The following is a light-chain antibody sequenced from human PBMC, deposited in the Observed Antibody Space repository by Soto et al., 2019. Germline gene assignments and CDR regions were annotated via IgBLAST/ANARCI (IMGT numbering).Light chain of an antibody. CDR3: SAYTSSSTLYV. J-gene: IGLJ1*01. CDR1: SSDVGGYNF. CDR2: DVS. Sequence: QSALTQPASVSGSPGQSITISCTGTSSDVGGYNFVSWYQQHPCKAPKLMISDVSNRPSRVSNRFSVSKSGNTDTLTISGLQDEDGADYYCSAYTSSSTLYVFGTGTKLTVL. V-gene: IGLV2-14*01.